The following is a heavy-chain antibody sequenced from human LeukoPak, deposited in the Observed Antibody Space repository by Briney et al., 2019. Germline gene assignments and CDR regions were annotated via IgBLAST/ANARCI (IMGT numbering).Heavy chain of an antibody. CDR3: SRRTTRVYYMDV. V-gene: IGHV4-34*01. D-gene: IGHD1-1*01. CDR2: VNPSGST. CDR1: GGSFSGYY. Sequence: SETLSLTCAVYGGSFSGYYWSWIRQSPGKGLEWIGEVNPSGSTNYNPSLKSRVTISLDTSNNQFSLNLTSVTAADTAVYYCSRRTTRVYYMDVWGTGITVTVSS. J-gene: IGHJ6*03.